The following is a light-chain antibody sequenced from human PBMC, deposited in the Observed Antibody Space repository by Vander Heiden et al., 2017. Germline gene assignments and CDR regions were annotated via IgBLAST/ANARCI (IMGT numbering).Light chain of an antibody. J-gene: IGLJ3*02. CDR2: NNN. CDR1: SSNIGSNT. V-gene: IGLV1-44*01. CDR3: AAWDDSLNGWV. Sequence: QSVLTPPPSASGTPGQRVTISCSGSSSNIGSNTVNWDQQLPGTAPKLLIYNNNQRPSGVPDRFSGSKSGTSASLAISGLQSEDEADYYCAAWDDSLNGWVVGGGTKLTVL.